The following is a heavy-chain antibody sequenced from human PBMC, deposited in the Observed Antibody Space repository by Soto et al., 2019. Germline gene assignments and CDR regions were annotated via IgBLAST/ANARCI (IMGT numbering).Heavy chain of an antibody. CDR2: INFDGSSA. Sequence: EVQLVESGGGLVQPGGSLRLSRAGSGFAFSSSWMHWVRQDPGKGLVWVSRINFDGSSADYADSVKGRFTISRDNAKNTLYLEMNSLRAEDTAVYHCARGPRGWYGFDYWGQGTLVTVSS. CDR1: GFAFSSSW. D-gene: IGHD6-19*01. V-gene: IGHV3-74*01. J-gene: IGHJ4*02. CDR3: ARGPRGWYGFDY.